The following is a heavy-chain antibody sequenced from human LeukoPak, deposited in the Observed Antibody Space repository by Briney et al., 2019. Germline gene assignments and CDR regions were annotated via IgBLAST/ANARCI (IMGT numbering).Heavy chain of an antibody. Sequence: PGGSLRLSCAASRFTFSTYSMTWVRQAPGKGLEWVSYISSTSSTIYFADSVKGRFTISRDNAKNSLYLQMNSLRPEDTAVYYCARDGPHREVRPEALDIWGQGTMVTVSS. CDR2: ISSTSSTI. D-gene: IGHD1-1*01. CDR3: ARDGPHREVRPEALDI. J-gene: IGHJ3*02. CDR1: RFTFSTYS. V-gene: IGHV3-48*01.